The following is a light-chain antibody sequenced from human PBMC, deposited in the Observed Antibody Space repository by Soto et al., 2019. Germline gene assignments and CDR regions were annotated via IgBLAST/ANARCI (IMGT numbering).Light chain of an antibody. CDR2: EVT. CDR3: SSYTGGNPSYV. J-gene: IGLJ1*01. Sequence: QSALTLPPSASGSPGHSVTISCTGTSSDVGGYDYVSWYQQHTGKAPKLMIYEVTIRPSGVSDRFSGSKSGNTASLTVSGLQAEDEADYYCSSYTGGNPSYVFGTGTKV. CDR1: SSDVGGYDY. V-gene: IGLV2-8*01.